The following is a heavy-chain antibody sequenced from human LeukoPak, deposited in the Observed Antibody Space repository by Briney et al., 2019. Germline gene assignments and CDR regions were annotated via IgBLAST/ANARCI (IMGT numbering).Heavy chain of an antibody. CDR3: ARSITIFGVVYYYYGMDV. Sequence: ASVKVSCKASGGTFSSYAISWVRQAPGQGLEWMGGIIPIFGTANYAQKFRGRVTITADESTSTAYMELSSLRSEDTAVYYCARSITIFGVVYYYYGMDVWGQGTTVTVSS. CDR2: IIPIFGTA. V-gene: IGHV1-69*13. D-gene: IGHD3-3*01. J-gene: IGHJ6*02. CDR1: GGTFSSYA.